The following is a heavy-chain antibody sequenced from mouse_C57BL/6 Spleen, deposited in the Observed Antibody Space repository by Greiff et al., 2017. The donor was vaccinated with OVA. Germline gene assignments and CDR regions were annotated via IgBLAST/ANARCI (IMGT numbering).Heavy chain of an antibody. J-gene: IGHJ1*03. CDR2: IDPETGGT. CDR1: GYTFTDYE. D-gene: IGHD1-1*01. Sequence: QVQLQQSGAELVRPGASVTLSCKASGYTFTDYEMHWVKQTPVHGLEWIGAIDPETGGTAYNQKFKGKAILTADKSSSTAYMELRSLTSEDSAVYYCTRGEVITTPRDFDVWGTGTTVTVSS. V-gene: IGHV1-15*01. CDR3: TRGEVITTPRDFDV.